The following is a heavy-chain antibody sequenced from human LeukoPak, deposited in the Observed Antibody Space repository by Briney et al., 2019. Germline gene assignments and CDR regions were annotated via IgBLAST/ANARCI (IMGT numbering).Heavy chain of an antibody. J-gene: IGHJ4*02. CDR1: GYTFTSYG. D-gene: IGHD2-15*01. CDR3: ARGDIVVVVAATTFDY. V-gene: IGHV1-18*01. CDR2: ISAYNGNT. Sequence: ASVKVSCKASGYTFTSYGISWVRQAPGQGLEWMGWISAYNGNTNYAQKLQGRVTMTTDTSTSTAYMELRSLRSDDTAVYYCARGDIVVVVAATTFDYWGQGTLVTVSS.